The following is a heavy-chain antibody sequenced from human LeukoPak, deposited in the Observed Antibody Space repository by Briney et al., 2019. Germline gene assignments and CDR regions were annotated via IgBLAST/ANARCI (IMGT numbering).Heavy chain of an antibody. CDR3: VRHSGYSSGWYVAY. CDR2: IYPGGSDT. Sequence: GESLKISCKGSGYTFTNYWIGWVRQMPGKGLEWMGIIYPGGSDTTYSPSFQGQVTISADKSISTAYLQWSSLKASDTAMYYCVRHSGYSSGWYVAYWGQGTLVTVSS. V-gene: IGHV5-51*01. J-gene: IGHJ4*02. D-gene: IGHD6-19*01. CDR1: GYTFTNYW.